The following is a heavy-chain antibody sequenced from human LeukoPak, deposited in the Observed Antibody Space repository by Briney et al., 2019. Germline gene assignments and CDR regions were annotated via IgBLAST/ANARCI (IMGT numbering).Heavy chain of an antibody. CDR3: ARGGYSYGLTY. J-gene: IGHJ4*02. D-gene: IGHD5-18*01. CDR1: GFTLYTYG. V-gene: IGHV3-53*01. CDR2: IYSGGST. Sequence: GGSLRLSCAASGFTLYTYGMHWVRQAPGKGLEWVSVIYSGGSTYYADSVKGRFIISRDNSKNMLYLQMNSLRAEDTAVYYCARGGYSYGLTYWGQGTLVTVSS.